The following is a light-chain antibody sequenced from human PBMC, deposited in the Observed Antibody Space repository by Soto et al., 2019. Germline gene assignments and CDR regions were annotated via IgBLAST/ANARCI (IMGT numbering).Light chain of an antibody. J-gene: IGKJ1*01. CDR3: QQYGGSPRT. Sequence: VVLAQSPGTLSFSPWERATLSCGASQSISQSLAWYQQRPGQSPRLLIYDASRRATGIPDRFTGSGFGTDFTLTISRLAPEDLAVYYCQQYGGSPRTFGQGTKVDI. CDR2: DAS. CDR1: QSISQS. V-gene: IGKV3-20*01.